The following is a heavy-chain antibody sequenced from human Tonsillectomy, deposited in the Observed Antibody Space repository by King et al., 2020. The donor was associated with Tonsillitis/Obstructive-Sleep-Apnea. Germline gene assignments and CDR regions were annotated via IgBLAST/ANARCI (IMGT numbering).Heavy chain of an antibody. D-gene: IGHD6-13*01. CDR3: ASRGGYSSSLSLNFDY. J-gene: IGHJ4*02. CDR1: GGSFSGYY. CDR2: INHSGST. Sequence: VQLQQWGAGLLKPSETLSLTCAVYGGSFSGYYWSWIRQPPGKGLEWIGEINHSGSTNYNPSLKSRVTISVDTSKNQFSLKLSSVTAADTAVYYCASRGGYSSSLSLNFDYWGQGTLVTVSS. V-gene: IGHV4-34*01.